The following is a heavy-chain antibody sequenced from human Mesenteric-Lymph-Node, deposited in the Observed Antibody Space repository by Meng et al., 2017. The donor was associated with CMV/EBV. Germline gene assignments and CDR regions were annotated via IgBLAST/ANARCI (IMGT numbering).Heavy chain of an antibody. CDR3: ARPFFTTSSVSDAYDL. CDR2: IYPREFEI. V-gene: IGHV5-51*01. J-gene: IGHJ3*01. CDR1: GYSFSNYW. D-gene: IGHD6-6*01. Sequence: GGSLRLSCKGSGYSFSNYWIAWVRQLPGKGLEWMGDIYPREFEIRYSPSFQGQVTISADKSFNTAYLQWTSLRASDTAVYFCARPFFTTSSVSDAYDLWGPGTMVTVSS.